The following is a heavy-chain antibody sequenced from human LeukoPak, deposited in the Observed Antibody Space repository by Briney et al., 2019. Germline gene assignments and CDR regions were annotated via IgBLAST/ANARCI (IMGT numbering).Heavy chain of an antibody. D-gene: IGHD3-22*01. J-gene: IGHJ4*02. CDR2: INPSGGST. CDR1: GYTFTSYY. Sequence: ASVKVSCKASGYTFTSYYMHWVRQAPGQGLEWMGIINPSGGSTSYAQKFQGRVTMTRDMSTSTVYMELSSLRSEDTAVYYCARSPSYYYDSSGYYGTRENYFDYWGQGTLVTVSS. CDR3: ARSPSYYYDSSGYYGTRENYFDY. V-gene: IGHV1-46*01.